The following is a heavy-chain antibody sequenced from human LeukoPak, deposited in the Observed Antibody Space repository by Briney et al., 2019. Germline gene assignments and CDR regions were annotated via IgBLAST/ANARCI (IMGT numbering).Heavy chain of an antibody. Sequence: GGSLRLSCAASGLSLDNYAMHWVRQGPGKSLQWVSVISVDGGTTYYADSVKGRFTISRDSSKNSLYLQMNSLTTEDSALYYCAKADCGGTCFLIDNWGQGALVTVSS. CDR3: AKADCGGTCFLIDN. D-gene: IGHD2-21*02. CDR2: ISVDGGTT. CDR1: GLSLDNYA. V-gene: IGHV3-43*02. J-gene: IGHJ4*02.